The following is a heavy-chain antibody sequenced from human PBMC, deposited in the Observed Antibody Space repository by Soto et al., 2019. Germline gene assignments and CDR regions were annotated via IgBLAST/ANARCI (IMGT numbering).Heavy chain of an antibody. CDR2: IKHDGSEK. V-gene: IGHV3-7*01. J-gene: IGHJ4*02. D-gene: IGHD1-1*01. Sequence: EVQLVESGGGLVQPGGSLRLSCAASGFTFSSYWMSWVRQAPGKGLEWVANIKHDGSEKYYVDSVKGRFTVSRDNAKKSLFLQMNSLRAEDTAVYYCARDNFWASDHWGQGTLVTVSS. CDR3: ARDNFWASDH. CDR1: GFTFSSYW.